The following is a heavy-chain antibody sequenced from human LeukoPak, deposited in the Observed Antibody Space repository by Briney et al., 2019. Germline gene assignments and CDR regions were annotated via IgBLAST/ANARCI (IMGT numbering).Heavy chain of an antibody. CDR2: IYHSGST. CDR3: ARLGSLGY. Sequence: PSETLSLTCAVSGYSISSGYYWGWIRQPPGKGLEWIGSIYHSGSTYYNPSLKSRVTISVDTSKNQFSLKLSSVTAADTAVYYCARLGSLGYLGQGTLVTVSS. D-gene: IGHD6-19*01. V-gene: IGHV4-38-2*01. CDR1: GYSISSGYY. J-gene: IGHJ4*02.